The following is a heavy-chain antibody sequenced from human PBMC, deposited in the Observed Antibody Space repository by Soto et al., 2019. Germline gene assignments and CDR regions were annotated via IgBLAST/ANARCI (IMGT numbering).Heavy chain of an antibody. CDR1: GYTFTSYW. CDR2: IYPGDSDT. D-gene: IGHD3-3*01. V-gene: IGHV5-51*01. J-gene: IGHJ3*02. Sequence: GASVKVSCKASGYTFTSYWIGWVRQMPGKGLEWMGIIYPGDSDTRYSPSFQGQVTISADKSISTAYLQWSSLKASDTAMYYCARPRITIFGVVDDAFDIWGQGTMVTVSS. CDR3: ARPRITIFGVVDDAFDI.